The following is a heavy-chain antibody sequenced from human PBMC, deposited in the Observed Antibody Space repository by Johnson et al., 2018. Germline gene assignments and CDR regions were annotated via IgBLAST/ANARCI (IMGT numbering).Heavy chain of an antibody. Sequence: QVQLQQWGAGLLKXSETLSLXCAVYGGSFSGYYWSWIRQPPGKGLEWIGEINHSGSTNYNPSLKSRVTIPVATSKNQFSLKLRSVTAADTAVYYCARGGYYDSSGYYPDAFDIWGQGTMVTVSS. CDR2: INHSGST. J-gene: IGHJ3*02. V-gene: IGHV4-34*01. CDR3: ARGGYYDSSGYYPDAFDI. D-gene: IGHD3-22*01. CDR1: GGSFSGYY.